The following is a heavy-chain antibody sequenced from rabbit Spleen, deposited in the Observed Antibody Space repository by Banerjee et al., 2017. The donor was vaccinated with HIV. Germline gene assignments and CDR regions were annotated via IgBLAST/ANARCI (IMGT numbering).Heavy chain of an antibody. CDR2: IYTGNGKT. Sequence: QEQLVESGGGLVKPGASLTLTCTASGFSFTSNYDMCWVRQAPGKGLEWIGCIYTGNGKTYYAGWAKGRFTISKASSTTVTLQMTSLTAADTATYFCARDTGSSFSSYGMDLWGPGTLVTVS. D-gene: IGHD8-1*01. CDR1: GFSFTSNYD. J-gene: IGHJ6*01. V-gene: IGHV1S45*01. CDR3: ARDTGSSFSSYGMDL.